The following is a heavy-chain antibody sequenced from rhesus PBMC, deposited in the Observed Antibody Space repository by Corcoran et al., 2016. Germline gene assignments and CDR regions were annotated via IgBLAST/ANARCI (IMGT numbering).Heavy chain of an antibody. CDR1: GSSIRASSR. CDR3: ARDPLGYFDY. D-gene: IGHD1-38*01. J-gene: IGHJ4*01. Sequence: QVQLQESGPGVVTPSETLSLTCAVSGSSIRASSRWSWIREPPGKGLEWIGYIYGSSTSTNYNPALKSRVTSSKDTSKNQFSVKLSSGTAADTAVYYCARDPLGYFDYWGQGVLVTVSS. V-gene: IGHV4S10*01. CDR2: IYGSSTST.